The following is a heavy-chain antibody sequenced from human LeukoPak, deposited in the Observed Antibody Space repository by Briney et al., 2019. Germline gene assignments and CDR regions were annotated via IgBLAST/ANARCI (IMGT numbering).Heavy chain of an antibody. D-gene: IGHD2-15*01. Sequence: PGRSLRLSCAASGVTFSSFAMHWVRQAPGKGLEWVAVISYHGRDTYYADSVKGRFTISRDNSKNTLYLQLNSLGAEDTAVYYCAAQPCSVGRCYLDYWGRGTLVTVSS. CDR1: GVTFSSFA. J-gene: IGHJ4*02. CDR2: ISYHGRDT. V-gene: IGHV3-30*04. CDR3: AAQPCSVGRCYLDY.